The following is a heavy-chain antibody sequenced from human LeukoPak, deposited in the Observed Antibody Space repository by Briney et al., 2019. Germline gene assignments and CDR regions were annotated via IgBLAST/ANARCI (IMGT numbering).Heavy chain of an antibody. CDR3: ARRGIGVAGLDY. CDR1: GGSISSYY. J-gene: IGHJ4*02. Sequence: PSETLSLTCTVSGGSISSYYWSWIRQPPGKGLEWIGYIYYSGSTNYNPSLKSRVTISVDTSKNQFSLKLSSVTAADTAVYYCARRGIGVAGLDYWGQGTLVTVSS. CDR2: IYYSGST. D-gene: IGHD6-19*01. V-gene: IGHV4-59*08.